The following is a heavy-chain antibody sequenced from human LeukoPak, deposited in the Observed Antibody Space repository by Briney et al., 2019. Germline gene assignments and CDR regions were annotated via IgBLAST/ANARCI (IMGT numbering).Heavy chain of an antibody. CDR1: GFTFSSYA. Sequence: GGSLRLSCAASGFTFSSYAMSWVRQAPGKGLEWVSAISGSGGSTYYADSVKGRLTISRDNSENTLYLQMNSLRAEDTAVYYCAKTPVVPAANYYYYYYGMDVWGQGTTVTVSS. D-gene: IGHD2-2*01. CDR3: AKTPVVPAANYYYYYYGMDV. J-gene: IGHJ6*02. CDR2: ISGSGGST. V-gene: IGHV3-23*01.